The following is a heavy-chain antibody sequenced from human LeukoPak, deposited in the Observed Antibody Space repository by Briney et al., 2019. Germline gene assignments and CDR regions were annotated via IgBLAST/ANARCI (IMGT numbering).Heavy chain of an antibody. D-gene: IGHD3-10*01. V-gene: IGHV3-23*01. CDR3: AKLKYGSGSYPFDY. Sequence: PGGSLRLSCAASGFTFSSYAMSWVRQAPGKGLEWVSVISGSGGNTYYADSVKGRFTISRDNSKNTLYLQMNSLRAEDTAVYYCAKLKYGSGSYPFDYWGRGTLVTVSS. CDR2: ISGSGGNT. CDR1: GFTFSSYA. J-gene: IGHJ4*02.